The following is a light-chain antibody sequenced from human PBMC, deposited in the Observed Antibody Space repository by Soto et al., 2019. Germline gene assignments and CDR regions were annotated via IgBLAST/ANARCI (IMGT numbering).Light chain of an antibody. CDR2: GAS. V-gene: IGKV3-15*01. Sequence: EMDMTQSPATLSVSLGERVTLSCRAAQTIGNSLGWYQQKPGQAPRLLIYGASIRATGIPARFSGTGSGTDFTLTITSLQPEDSGTYYCQYLGAFGQGTKLEIK. J-gene: IGKJ2*01. CDR1: QTIGNS. CDR3: QYLGA.